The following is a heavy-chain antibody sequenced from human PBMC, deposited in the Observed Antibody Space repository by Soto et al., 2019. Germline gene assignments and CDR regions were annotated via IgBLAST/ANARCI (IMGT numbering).Heavy chain of an antibody. D-gene: IGHD5-12*01. Sequence: SETLCLTCTVSGGSISSGGYYWSWISQHPGKGLEWIGYIYYSGSTYYNPSLKSRVTISVDTSKNQFSLKLSSVTAADTAVYYCAKEVYGGYESYLDYWGQGTLVTVSS. CDR1: GGSISSGGYY. CDR2: IYYSGST. V-gene: IGHV4-31*03. J-gene: IGHJ4*02. CDR3: AKEVYGGYESYLDY.